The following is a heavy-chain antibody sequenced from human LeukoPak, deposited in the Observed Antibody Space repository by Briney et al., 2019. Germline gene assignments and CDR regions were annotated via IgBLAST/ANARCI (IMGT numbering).Heavy chain of an antibody. CDR1: GGSISSYY. CDR3: ARHTYTYGTFDY. Sequence: SETLSLTCTVSGGSISSYYWSWIRQPPGKGLEWIGYIYYSGSTNYNPSLKSRVTISVDTSKNQFSLKLSSVTAADTAVYYCARHTYTYGTFDYWGQGTRVTVSS. V-gene: IGHV4-59*08. D-gene: IGHD5-18*01. J-gene: IGHJ4*02. CDR2: IYYSGST.